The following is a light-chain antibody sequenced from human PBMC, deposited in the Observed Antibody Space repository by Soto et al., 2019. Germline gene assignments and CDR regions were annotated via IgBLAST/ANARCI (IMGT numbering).Light chain of an antibody. V-gene: IGKV1-39*01. J-gene: IGKJ1*01. CDR1: QSISNY. CDR3: QQGYSTPRRGT. CDR2: VAS. Sequence: DIQMNQSTSSLSASIGDRVTISCRARQSISNYLNWYQQKPGEAPKLLLYVASTLQTGVPSRFSGSGSGTDFTRTISGLQPEDFATYYGQQGYSTPRRGTFGQGTKVDIK.